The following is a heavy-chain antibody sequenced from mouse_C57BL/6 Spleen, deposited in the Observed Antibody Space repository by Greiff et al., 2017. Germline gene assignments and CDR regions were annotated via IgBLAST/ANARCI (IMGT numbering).Heavy chain of an antibody. V-gene: IGHV1-64*01. J-gene: IGHJ1*03. CDR2: IHPNSGST. Sequence: QVQLQQPGAELVKPGASVKLSCKASGYTFTSYWMHWVKQRPGQGLAWIGMIHPNSGSTNYNEKFKSKATLTVDKSSSTAYMQLSSLTSEDSAVYYCARGPWTTVVPYWYFDVWGTGTTVTVSS. D-gene: IGHD1-1*01. CDR1: GYTFTSYW. CDR3: ARGPWTTVVPYWYFDV.